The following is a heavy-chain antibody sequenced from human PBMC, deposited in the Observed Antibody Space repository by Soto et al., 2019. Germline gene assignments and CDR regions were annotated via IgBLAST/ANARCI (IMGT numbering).Heavy chain of an antibody. D-gene: IGHD3-9*01. J-gene: IGHJ4*02. V-gene: IGHV3-33*01. CDR2: IWYDGSKK. CDR1: GFTFSGHG. Sequence: GGSLRLSCAASGFTFSGHGMHWVRQAPGKGLEWVAVIWYDGSKKYYADSVKGRFIISRDNSKNVLSLQMDRLRAEDTAIYYCARYTTGYHLDYWGQGTLVTVSS. CDR3: ARYTTGYHLDY.